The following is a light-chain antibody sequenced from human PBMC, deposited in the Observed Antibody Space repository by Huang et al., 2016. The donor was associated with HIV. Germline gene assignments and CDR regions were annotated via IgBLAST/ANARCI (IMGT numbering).Light chain of an antibody. CDR2: AAS. CDR1: QTISSS. CDR3: QQSYSTPT. Sequence: DIQMTQSPSSLSASVRDRVTITCRASQTISSSLNWYQQKPGKAPKLLIYAASSLQSGVPSRFSGSGSGTDFTLTISCLQPEDFASYYCQQSYSTPTFGQGTKLEIK. V-gene: IGKV1-39*01. J-gene: IGKJ2*01.